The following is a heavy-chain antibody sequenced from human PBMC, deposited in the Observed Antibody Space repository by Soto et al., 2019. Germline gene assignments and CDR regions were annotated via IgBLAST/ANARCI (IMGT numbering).Heavy chain of an antibody. CDR1: GYTFTYCS. CDR3: AGSPNRYFDGLRYLCVDY. D-gene: IGHD3-9*01. CDR2: ITLYNGNT. J-gene: IGHJ4*02. V-gene: IGHV1-45*02. Sequence: GASVKVSCKASGYTFTYCSLHWLQQAPGQGLERMRWITLYNGNTNYAKKFQGRATITRDMSLRTAYIELSSLRSEDSAVYYRAGSPNRYFDGLRYLCVDYWGQGTLVPVSS.